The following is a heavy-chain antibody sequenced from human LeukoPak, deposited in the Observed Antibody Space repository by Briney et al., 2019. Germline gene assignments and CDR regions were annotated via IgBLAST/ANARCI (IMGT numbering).Heavy chain of an antibody. D-gene: IGHD2-15*01. Sequence: GGSLRLSCAASGFTFSSNWMHWVRQAPGKGLVWVSRINEDGSTTNYADSVKGRSTIFRDNAKNTLYLQMNSLRAEDTAVYYCASCSGGTCYNHAFDIWGQGTMVTVSS. CDR2: INEDGSTT. CDR1: GFTFSSNW. CDR3: ASCSGGTCYNHAFDI. J-gene: IGHJ3*02. V-gene: IGHV3-74*01.